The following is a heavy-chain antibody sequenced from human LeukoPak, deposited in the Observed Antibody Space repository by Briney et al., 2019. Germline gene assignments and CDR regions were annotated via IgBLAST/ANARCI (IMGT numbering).Heavy chain of an antibody. V-gene: IGHV4-59*08. CDR3: ARQPRYSADYFDY. D-gene: IGHD3-9*01. CDR2: ISYSGGT. J-gene: IGHJ4*02. CDR1: GASISFYY. Sequence: SETLSLTCTVSGASISFYYWTWIRQPPGKGLEWIGHISYSGGTKYNPSLKSRVTISLDTSKNQSSLRLTSVTAADTAVYYCARQPRYSADYFDYWGQGTLVAVSS.